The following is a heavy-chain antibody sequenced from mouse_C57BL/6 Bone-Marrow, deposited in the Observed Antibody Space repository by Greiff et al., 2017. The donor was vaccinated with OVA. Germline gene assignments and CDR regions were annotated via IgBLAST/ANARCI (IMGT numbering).Heavy chain of an antibody. D-gene: IGHD1-1*02. J-gene: IGHJ3*01. CDR1: GYTFTDYY. CDR2: IYPGSGNT. V-gene: IGHV1-76*01. CDR3: ARSPGSYGFAY. Sequence: QVQLQQSGAELVRPGASVKLSCKASGYTFTDYYINWVKQRPGQGLEWIARIYPGSGNTYYNEKFKGKATLTAEKSSSTAYMQLSSLTSEDSAVYFCARSPGSYGFAYWGQGTLVTVSA.